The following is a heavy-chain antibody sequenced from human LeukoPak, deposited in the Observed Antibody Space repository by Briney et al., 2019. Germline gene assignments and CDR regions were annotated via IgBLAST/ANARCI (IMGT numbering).Heavy chain of an antibody. Sequence: PGGSLRLSCAASGFTFSSYAMSWVRQAPGKGLEWVSAISGSGGSTYYADSVKGRFTISRDNSKNTLYLQMNSLRAEDTAVYYCAKGSSGGSLRTDAFDIWGQGTMVTVSS. V-gene: IGHV3-23*01. CDR3: AKGSSGGSLRTDAFDI. J-gene: IGHJ3*02. CDR2: ISGSGGST. D-gene: IGHD2-15*01. CDR1: GFTFSSYA.